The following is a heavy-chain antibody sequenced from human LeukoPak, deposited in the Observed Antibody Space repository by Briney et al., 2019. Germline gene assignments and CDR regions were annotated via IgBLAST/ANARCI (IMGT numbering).Heavy chain of an antibody. CDR1: GGSISSSTYY. CDR3: ARDRVEMATISTYYYYMDV. V-gene: IGHV4-39*07. D-gene: IGHD5-24*01. CDR2: MCYSGST. J-gene: IGHJ6*03. Sequence: SETLSLTCTVSGGSISSSTYYWGWIRQPPGKGLEWIGSMCYSGSTYYNPSLKSRVTISVDTSKNQFSLKLSSVTAADTAVYYCARDRVEMATISTYYYYMDVWGKGTTVTVSS.